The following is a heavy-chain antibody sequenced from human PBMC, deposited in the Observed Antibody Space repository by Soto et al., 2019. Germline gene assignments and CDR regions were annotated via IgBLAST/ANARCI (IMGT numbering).Heavy chain of an antibody. CDR2: INPNSGGT. CDR1: GYTFTGYY. CDR3: AREHDYSNYYYDGMDV. D-gene: IGHD4-4*01. J-gene: IGHJ6*02. Sequence: ASVKVSCKASGYTFTGYYMHWVRQAPGQGLEWMGWINPNSGGTNYAQKFQGRVTMTRDTSISTAYMELSRLRSDDTAVYYCAREHDYSNYYYDGMDVWGQGTTVTVSS. V-gene: IGHV1-2*02.